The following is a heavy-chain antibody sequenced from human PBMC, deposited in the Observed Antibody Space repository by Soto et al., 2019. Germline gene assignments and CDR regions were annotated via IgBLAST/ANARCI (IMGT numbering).Heavy chain of an antibody. Sequence: SESMAIRCTACGYCIKSANSYWSWIRTPPGKGLEWIGYMFYRGSSKYNPSLKSRVIISVDTSKNLFSLKLTSVTAADTAVYYCARIPVDTSMIYWLDSWGQGSLVTVS. CDR1: GYCIKSANSY. J-gene: IGHJ5*01. CDR2: MFYRGSS. V-gene: IGHV4-61*01. D-gene: IGHD5-18*01. CDR3: ARIPVDTSMIYWLDS.